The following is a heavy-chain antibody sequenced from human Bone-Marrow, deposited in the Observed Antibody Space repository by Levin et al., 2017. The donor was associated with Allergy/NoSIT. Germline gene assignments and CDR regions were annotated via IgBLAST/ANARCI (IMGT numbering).Heavy chain of an antibody. CDR1: GFTFSSHW. CDR3: VEINTN. Sequence: ASVKVSCAASGFTFSSHWMHWVRQAPGKGLEWVANIKQDGSEKYYVDSVKGRFTISRDNAKNSLYLQMNSLRAEDTAVYYCVEINTNWGQGTLVTVSS. V-gene: IGHV3-7*01. D-gene: IGHD1-1*01. CDR2: IKQDGSEK. J-gene: IGHJ4*02.